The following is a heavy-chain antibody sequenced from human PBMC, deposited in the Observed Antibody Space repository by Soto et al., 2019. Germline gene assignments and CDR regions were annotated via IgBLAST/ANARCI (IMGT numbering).Heavy chain of an antibody. Sequence: PSETLSLTCAVYGGSFSGYYWSWIRQPPGKGLEWIGEINHSGSTNYNPSLKSRVTISVDTSKNQFSLKLSSVTAADTAVYYCARGPGYSGYDSTNYFDYWGQGTLVTVSS. D-gene: IGHD5-12*01. CDR3: ARGPGYSGYDSTNYFDY. CDR2: INHSGST. J-gene: IGHJ4*02. CDR1: GGSFSGYY. V-gene: IGHV4-34*01.